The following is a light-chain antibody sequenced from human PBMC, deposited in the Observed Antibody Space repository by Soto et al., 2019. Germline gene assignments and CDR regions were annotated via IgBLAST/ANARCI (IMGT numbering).Light chain of an antibody. V-gene: IGKV3-15*01. CDR3: QQYNNWPPLT. J-gene: IGKJ4*02. Sequence: EIVMTQSPATLSVSPGERVTLTCRASQSISSNLAWYQQKPGKAPKLLIYRASSRATGIPARFSGSGSGTEFTLTISSLQSEDFAVYYCQQYNNWPPLTFGEGTKVEIK. CDR1: QSISSN. CDR2: RAS.